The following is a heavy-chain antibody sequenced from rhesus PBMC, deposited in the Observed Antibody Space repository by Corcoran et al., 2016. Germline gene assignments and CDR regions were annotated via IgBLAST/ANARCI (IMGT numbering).Heavy chain of an antibody. D-gene: IGHD2-33*01. CDR3: ARHEAVGTYNSLDV. J-gene: IGHJ5-2*02. CDR1: GGSISGYYF. Sequence: QVQLQESGPGLVKPSETLSLTCTVSGGSISGYYFWSWIRQPPGKGLEWIGGIYGNSASTYYNPSLKSRVTISKDTSKNQFSLKLSSVTAADTAVYYCARHEAVGTYNSLDVWGRGVLVTVSS. V-gene: IGHV4-143*01. CDR2: IYGNSAST.